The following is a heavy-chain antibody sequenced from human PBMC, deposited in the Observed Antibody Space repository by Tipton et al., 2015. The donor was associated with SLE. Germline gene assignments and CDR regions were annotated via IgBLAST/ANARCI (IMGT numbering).Heavy chain of an antibody. V-gene: IGHV3-33*08. J-gene: IGHJ6*03. CDR2: VWYDGTNK. CDR3: ARHPFYYYYMDV. Sequence: SLRLSCAASGFTFSSYGMHWVRQAPGKGLEWVAGVWYDGTNKYYADSVKGRFTVSRDSDSLYLQMNSLGVEDTAVYYCARHPFYYYYMDVWGRGTSVTVSS. CDR1: GFTFSSYG.